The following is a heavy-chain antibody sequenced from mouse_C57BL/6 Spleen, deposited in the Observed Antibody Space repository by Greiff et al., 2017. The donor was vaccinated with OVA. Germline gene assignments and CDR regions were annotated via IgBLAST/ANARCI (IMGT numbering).Heavy chain of an antibody. J-gene: IGHJ3*01. CDR1: GYAFSSSW. CDR3: AFYGSSESWFAY. CDR2: IYPGDGDT. Sequence: QVQLQQSGPELVKPGASVKISCKASGYAFSSSWMNWVKQRPGKGLEWIGRIYPGDGDTNYNGKFKGKATLTADQSSSTAYMQLSSLTSEDSAVYFCAFYGSSESWFAYWGQGTLVTVSA. V-gene: IGHV1-82*01. D-gene: IGHD1-1*01.